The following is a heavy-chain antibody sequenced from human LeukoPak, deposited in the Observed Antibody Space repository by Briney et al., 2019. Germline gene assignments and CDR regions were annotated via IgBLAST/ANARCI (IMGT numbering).Heavy chain of an antibody. CDR2: ISYDVSTK. Sequence: GGSLRLSCAASGFTFSSYWMSWVRQVPGKGLEGVAVISYDVSTKYYADSVKGRFTISRDNSKNTLYLRMNSLRAEDTAVYYCAKLYYLSPSLSVELTYFDYWGQGTLVTVSS. J-gene: IGHJ4*02. D-gene: IGHD2-2*01. CDR1: GFTFSSYW. CDR3: AKLYYLSPSLSVELTYFDY. V-gene: IGHV3-30*18.